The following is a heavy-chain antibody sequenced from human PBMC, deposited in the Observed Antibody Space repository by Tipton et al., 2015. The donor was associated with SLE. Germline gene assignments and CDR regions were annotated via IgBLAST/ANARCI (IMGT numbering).Heavy chain of an antibody. D-gene: IGHD1-7*01. Sequence: SLRLSCAASGFTVSSNYMNWVRQAPGKGLEWVSVIYSGGSTYYADSVKGRFTISRDDFKNTLYLQMNSLRAEDTAIYYCARDGSWNFLYYMDVWGKGTTVTVSS. J-gene: IGHJ6*03. CDR2: IYSGGST. CDR1: GFTVSSNY. V-gene: IGHV3-66*01. CDR3: ARDGSWNFLYYMDV.